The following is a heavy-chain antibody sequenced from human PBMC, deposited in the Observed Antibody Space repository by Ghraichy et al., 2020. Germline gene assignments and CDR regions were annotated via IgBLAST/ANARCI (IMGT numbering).Heavy chain of an antibody. CDR2: INHSGST. CDR3: ARGDDIAAAGYSFDY. J-gene: IGHJ4*02. V-gene: IGHV4-34*01. Sequence: SETLSLTCAVYGGSFSGYHWSWIRQPPGKGLEWIGEINHSGSTNYNPSLKSRVTISVDTSKNQFSLKLSSVTAADTAVYYCARGDDIAAAGYSFDYWGQGTLVTVSS. D-gene: IGHD6-13*01. CDR1: GGSFSGYH.